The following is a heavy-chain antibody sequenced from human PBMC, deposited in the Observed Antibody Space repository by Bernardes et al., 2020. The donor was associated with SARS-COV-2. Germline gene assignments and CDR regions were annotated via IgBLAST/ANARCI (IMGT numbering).Heavy chain of an antibody. V-gene: IGHV3-23*01. J-gene: IGHJ4*02. Sequence: GGSLRLSCAASGFTFTKYDMSWVRQAPGKGLEWVSCISGSGNTTYYADSVKGRFTISRDNSKNSLFLQMDSLRAEDPAVYYCAKDDDRPLIGAPEFDSWGQGTLVTVSS. D-gene: IGHD3-16*01. CDR1: GFTFTKYD. CDR2: ISGSGNTT. CDR3: AKDDDRPLIGAPEFDS.